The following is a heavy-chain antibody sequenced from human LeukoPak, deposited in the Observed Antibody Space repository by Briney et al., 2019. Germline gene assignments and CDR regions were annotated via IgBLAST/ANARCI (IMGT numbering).Heavy chain of an antibody. J-gene: IGHJ4*02. CDR1: GFTFSSYS. Sequence: PGGSLRLSCAASGFTFSSYSMNWVRQAPGKGLEGVALMSYDGNNTYYVDSVKGRFTLSRDNSKNTLYLQLNSLRAEDTAVYYCAVLRGNNYWGQGTLVTVSS. CDR3: AVLRGNNY. D-gene: IGHD3-10*01. CDR2: MSYDGNNT. V-gene: IGHV3-30*03.